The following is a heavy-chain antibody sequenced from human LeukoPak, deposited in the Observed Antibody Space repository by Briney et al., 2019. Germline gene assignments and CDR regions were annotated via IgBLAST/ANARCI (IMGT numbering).Heavy chain of an antibody. CDR2: IYTSGST. Sequence: PSETLSLTCTVSGDSISSYYWSWIRQPAGKGLEWIGHIYTSGSTSYNPSLKSRVTMSVDTSKDQFSLKLSSVTAADTAVYYCARDWGGSCSSTSCHVLDYWGQGTLVTVSS. CDR3: ARDWGGSCSSTSCHVLDY. CDR1: GDSISSYY. V-gene: IGHV4-4*07. D-gene: IGHD2-2*01. J-gene: IGHJ4*02.